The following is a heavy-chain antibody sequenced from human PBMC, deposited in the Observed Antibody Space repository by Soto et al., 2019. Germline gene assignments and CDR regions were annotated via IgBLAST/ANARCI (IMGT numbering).Heavy chain of an antibody. V-gene: IGHV1-2*02. CDR3: ARLYSSGWVNWFDP. CDR1: GYTFTGYY. CDR2: INPNSGGT. Sequence: GASVKVSCKASGYTFTGYYMRWVRQALGQGLEWMGWINPNSGGTNYAQKFQGRVTMTRDTSISTAYMELSRLRSDDTAVYYCARLYSSGWVNWFDPWGQGTLVTVSS. D-gene: IGHD6-19*01. J-gene: IGHJ5*02.